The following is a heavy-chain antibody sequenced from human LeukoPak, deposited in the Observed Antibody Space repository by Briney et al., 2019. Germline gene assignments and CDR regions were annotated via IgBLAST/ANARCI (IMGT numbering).Heavy chain of an antibody. CDR1: GFTFSSYG. CDR3: ARDDSRITMVRGALDY. V-gene: IGHV3-33*01. D-gene: IGHD3-10*01. Sequence: GGSLRLSCAASGFTFSSYGMHWVRQAPGKGLEWVAVIWYDGSNKYYADSVKGRFTISRDNSKNTLYLQMNSLRAEDTAVYYCARDDSRITMVRGALDYWGQGTLVTVSS. CDR2: IWYDGSNK. J-gene: IGHJ4*02.